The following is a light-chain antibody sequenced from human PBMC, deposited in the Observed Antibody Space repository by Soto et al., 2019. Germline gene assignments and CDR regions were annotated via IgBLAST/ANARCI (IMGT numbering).Light chain of an antibody. V-gene: IGKV3-11*01. CDR3: QQRSNWIT. J-gene: IGKJ5*01. CDR2: DAS. Sequence: EIVLTQYPATLSLSPGESATISCRASQSVSSYLAWYQQKPGQAPRLLIYDASNRATGIPARFSGSWSGTDFTLTISSLEPEDFAVYYCQQRSNWITFGQGTRLEIK. CDR1: QSVSSY.